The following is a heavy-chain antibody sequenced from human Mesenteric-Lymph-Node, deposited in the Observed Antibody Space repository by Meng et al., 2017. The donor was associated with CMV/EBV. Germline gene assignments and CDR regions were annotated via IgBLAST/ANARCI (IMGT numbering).Heavy chain of an antibody. CDR3: ARVSERFLEWLPIDY. CDR1: GFTFSSYA. V-gene: IGHV3-74*01. CDR2: INSDGSST. J-gene: IGHJ4*02. D-gene: IGHD3-3*01. Sequence: GESLKISCAASGFTFSSYAMSWVRQAPGKGLVSVSCINSDGSSTGYADSVKGRITISRDNSKNTLYLQMNSLRADDTAIYYCARVSERFLEWLPIDYWGQGTLVTVSS.